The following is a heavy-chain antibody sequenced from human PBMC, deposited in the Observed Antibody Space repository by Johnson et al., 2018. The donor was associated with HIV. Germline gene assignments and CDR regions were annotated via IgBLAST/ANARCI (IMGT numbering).Heavy chain of an antibody. D-gene: IGHD6-19*01. CDR1: GFTFSSYG. V-gene: IGHV3-20*04. CDR2: ISWNGGNT. CDR3: ARSHGSSGRGACDI. Sequence: VQLVESGGGVVQPGGSLRLSCAASGFTFSSYGMHWVRQAPGKGLEWVSGISWNGGNTGYADSVKGRFTISRDNAKNSLNLQMNSLRAEDTALYYCARSHGSSGRGACDIWGQGTMVTVSS. J-gene: IGHJ3*02.